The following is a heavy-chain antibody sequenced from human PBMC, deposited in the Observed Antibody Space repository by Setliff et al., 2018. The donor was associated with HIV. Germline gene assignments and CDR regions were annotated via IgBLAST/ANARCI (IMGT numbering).Heavy chain of an antibody. Sequence: PGGSLRLSCAASGFTFSSYAMSWVRQAPGKGLEWVSAISGSGGSTYYADSVRGRFTISRDNSKNTLYLQMNSLRAEDTAVYYCARDPGIDFWSGFPYFDYWGQGTLVTVSS. CDR3: ARDPGIDFWSGFPYFDY. CDR2: ISGSGGST. V-gene: IGHV3-23*01. CDR1: GFTFSSYA. J-gene: IGHJ4*02. D-gene: IGHD3-3*01.